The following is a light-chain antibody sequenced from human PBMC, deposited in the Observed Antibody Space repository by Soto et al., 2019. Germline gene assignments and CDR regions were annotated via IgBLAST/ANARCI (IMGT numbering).Light chain of an antibody. CDR1: SGSIASNY. Sequence: NFMLTQPHSVSESPGKTVTISCTRSSGSIASNYVQWYQQRPGSSPTTVIYEDNQRPSGVPDRFSGSIDSSSNSASLTISGLKTEDEADYYCQSYDSSHRAVFGGGTQLTVL. V-gene: IGLV6-57*01. CDR3: QSYDSSHRAV. CDR2: EDN. J-gene: IGLJ7*01.